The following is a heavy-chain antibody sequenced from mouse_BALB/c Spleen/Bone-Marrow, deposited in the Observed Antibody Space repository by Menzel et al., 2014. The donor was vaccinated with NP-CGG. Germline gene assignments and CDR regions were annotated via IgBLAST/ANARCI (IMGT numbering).Heavy chain of an antibody. D-gene: IGHD1-1*01. Sequence: VHVKQSGPELVKPGASVKLSCTASGFTITDTYMHWVKQRPEQGLEWIGRIDPANGNTRYDPKFQGKATITADTSSNTAYLQLSSLTSEDAAVYYCAGYYSSSGYEFAYWGQGTPVSVSA. CDR1: GFTITDTY. V-gene: IGHV14-3*02. CDR2: IDPANGNT. J-gene: IGHJ3*01. CDR3: AGYYSSSGYEFAY.